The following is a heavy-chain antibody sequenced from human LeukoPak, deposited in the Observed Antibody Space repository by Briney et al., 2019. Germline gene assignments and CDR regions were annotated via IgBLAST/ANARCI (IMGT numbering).Heavy chain of an antibody. CDR2: IYHSWST. CDR3: ARERYYSDSTSEGNY. Sequence: SETLSLTCTVSGCSISSSTYCWGWLRQPPGKGLEWIGSIYHSWSTYYNPSLKSRVTVSVDTSKNQFSLKLSSVTAADTAEYYCARERYYSDSTSEGNYWGQGTLVTVSS. V-gene: IGHV4-39*01. D-gene: IGHD3-22*01. J-gene: IGHJ4*02. CDR1: GCSISSSTYC.